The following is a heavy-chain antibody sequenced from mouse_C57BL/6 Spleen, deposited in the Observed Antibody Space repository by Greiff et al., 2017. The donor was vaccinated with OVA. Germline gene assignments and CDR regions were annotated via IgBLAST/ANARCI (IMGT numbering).Heavy chain of an antibody. J-gene: IGHJ1*03. V-gene: IGHV3-6*01. CDR2: ISYDGSN. Sequence: VQLQQSGPGLVKPSQSLSLTCSVTGYSITSGYYWNWIRQFPGNKLEWMGYISYDGSNNYNPSLKNRISITRDTSKNQFFLKLNSVTTEDTATYYCARVVTWYFDVWGTGTTVTVSS. CDR3: ARVVTWYFDV. CDR1: GYSITSGYY. D-gene: IGHD2-3*01.